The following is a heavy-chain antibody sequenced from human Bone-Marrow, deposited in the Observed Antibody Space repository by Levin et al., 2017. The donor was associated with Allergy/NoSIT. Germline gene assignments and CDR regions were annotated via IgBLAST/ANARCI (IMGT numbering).Heavy chain of an antibody. D-gene: IGHD3-3*01. J-gene: IGHJ2*01. V-gene: IGHV3-23*01. CDR1: GFTFSNYA. CDR3: AKVVGLLWSGFHAGGYFDL. Sequence: TGGSLRLSCAASGFTFSNYAMTWVRQAPGKGLEWVSSITNSGGSTFNADSVKGRFSISRDNSRNTLHLQMNSLTAEDTAIYYCAKVVGLLWSGFHAGGYFDLWGRGTLVTVSS. CDR2: ITNSGGST.